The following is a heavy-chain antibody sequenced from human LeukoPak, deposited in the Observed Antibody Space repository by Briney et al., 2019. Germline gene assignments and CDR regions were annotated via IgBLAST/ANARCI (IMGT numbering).Heavy chain of an antibody. Sequence: PGGSLRLSCAASGFSLSSSAMGWVRQAPGKGLEWVSGISASGGNIYFADTVKGRFIISRDLSNNTMYLQMNNLRAGDSAVYYCAKRETAPSSYYFDSWGQGTLVSISS. CDR1: GFSLSSSA. D-gene: IGHD2-21*02. V-gene: IGHV3-23*01. J-gene: IGHJ4*02. CDR3: AKRETAPSSYYFDS. CDR2: ISASGGNI.